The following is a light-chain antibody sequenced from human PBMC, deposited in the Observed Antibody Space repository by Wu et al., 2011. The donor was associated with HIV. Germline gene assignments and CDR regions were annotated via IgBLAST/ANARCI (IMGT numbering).Light chain of an antibody. CDR3: HLYSSAWT. CDR1: QGISNF. Sequence: DIQMTQSPSSLSASVGDRVTITCRASQGISNFLAWYQQKPGKPPKVLIYAASTLQSGVPSRFSGSGSGTDFTLTIRRLEPEDLAVYYCHLYSSAWTFGQGTKVEVK. J-gene: IGKJ1*01. CDR2: AAS. V-gene: IGKV1-27*01.